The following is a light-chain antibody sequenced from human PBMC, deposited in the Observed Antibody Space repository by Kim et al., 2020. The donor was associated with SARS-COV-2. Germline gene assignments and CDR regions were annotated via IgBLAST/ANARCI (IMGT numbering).Light chain of an antibody. Sequence: APGKTARIPCGGNNIGSKGVIWYQVKPGQAPVLVIYYDSDRPSGIPARFSGSNSGNAATLTISRVEAGDEADYYCQVWDSSSDHWVFGGGTQLTVL. CDR1: NIGSKG. CDR2: YDS. V-gene: IGLV3-21*04. CDR3: QVWDSSSDHWV. J-gene: IGLJ3*02.